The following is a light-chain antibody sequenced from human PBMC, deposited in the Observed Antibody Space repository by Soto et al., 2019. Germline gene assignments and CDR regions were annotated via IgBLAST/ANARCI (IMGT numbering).Light chain of an antibody. J-gene: IGLJ2*01. Sequence: QSALTQPASVSGSPGQSITISCTGTNSDVDGYDYVSWYQQHPGKAPKLIIFEVSNRPSGVSNRFSGSKSANTASLTISGLQAEDEADYYCQSYDSSLSGSVFGGGTKLTVL. CDR1: NSDVDGYDY. CDR2: EVS. V-gene: IGLV2-14*01. CDR3: QSYDSSLSGSV.